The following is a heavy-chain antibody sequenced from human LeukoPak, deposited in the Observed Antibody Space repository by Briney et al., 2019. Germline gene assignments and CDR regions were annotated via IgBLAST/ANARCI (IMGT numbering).Heavy chain of an antibody. V-gene: IGHV4-38-2*02. CDR1: GYSISSGYY. J-gene: IGHJ5*02. Sequence: SETLSLTCTVSGYSISSGYYWGWIRQPPGKGLEWIGSIYHSGSTYYNPSLKSRVTISVDTSKNQFSLKLSSVTAADTAVYYCARDNSVEDTAWWFDPWGQGTLVTVSS. CDR3: ARDNSVEDTAWWFDP. CDR2: IYHSGST. D-gene: IGHD4-23*01.